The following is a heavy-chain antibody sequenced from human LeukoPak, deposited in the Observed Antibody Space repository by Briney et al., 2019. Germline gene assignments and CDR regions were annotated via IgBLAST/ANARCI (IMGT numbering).Heavy chain of an antibody. V-gene: IGHV1-46*01. Sequence: GSVTVSCKASGYTFTSYYMHWVRQAPGQGLEWMGIINPSGGSTSYAQKFQGRVTMTRDTSTSTVYMELSSLRSEDTAVYYCAREAPDGDYAPDYWGQGTLVTVSS. CDR1: GYTFTSYY. CDR2: INPSGGST. CDR3: AREAPDGDYAPDY. D-gene: IGHD4-17*01. J-gene: IGHJ4*02.